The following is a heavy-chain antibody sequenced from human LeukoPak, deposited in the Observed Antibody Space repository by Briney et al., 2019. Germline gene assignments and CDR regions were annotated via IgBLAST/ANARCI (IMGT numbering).Heavy chain of an antibody. J-gene: IGHJ4*02. CDR2: IYHSGST. D-gene: IGHD3-10*01. CDR1: GASISSGYW. V-gene: IGHV4-4*02. CDR3: ARDDTGVIRGIRFHY. Sequence: SETLSLTCAVSGASISSGYWWSWVRQPPGKGLEWIGEIYHSGSTNHNPSLKSRVTISVDKSKSQFSLNLSSVTAADTAVYYCARDDTGVIRGIRFHYWGQGTLVTVSS.